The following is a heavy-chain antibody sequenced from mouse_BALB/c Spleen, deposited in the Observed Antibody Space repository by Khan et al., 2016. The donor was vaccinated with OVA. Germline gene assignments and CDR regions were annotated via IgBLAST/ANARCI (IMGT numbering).Heavy chain of an antibody. CDR1: GYSFTNYW. CDR2: IYPGISDT. Sequence: VQLQQSGTVLARPGASVKMSCKASGYSFTNYWMHWVQQRPGQGLEWIGAIYPGISDTRYNQKFKGKAKLTAVTSASTAYMELSSLTNEDSAVYYCTRAYASYYFDYWGQGTTLTVSS. V-gene: IGHV1-5*01. D-gene: IGHD1-1*02. J-gene: IGHJ2*01. CDR3: TRAYASYYFDY.